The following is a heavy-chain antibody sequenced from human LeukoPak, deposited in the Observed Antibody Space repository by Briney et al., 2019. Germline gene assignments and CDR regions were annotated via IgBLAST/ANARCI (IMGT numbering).Heavy chain of an antibody. J-gene: IGHJ3*02. CDR3: ARERDIVVVVAATDIAFDI. V-gene: IGHV4-61*08. D-gene: IGHD2-15*01. CDR1: GGSISSGGNY. Sequence: SETLSLTCTVSGGSISSGGNYWSWIRQHPGKGLEWIGYIYYSGSTNYNPSLKSRVTISVDTSKNQFSLKLSSVTAADTAVYYCARERDIVVVVAATDIAFDIWGQGTMVTVSS. CDR2: IYYSGST.